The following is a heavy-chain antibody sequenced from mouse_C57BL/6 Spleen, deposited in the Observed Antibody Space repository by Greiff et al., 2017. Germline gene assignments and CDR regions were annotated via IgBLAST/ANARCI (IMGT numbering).Heavy chain of an antibody. Sequence: QVQLQQPGAELVQPGASVKMSCKASGYTFTSYWITWVKQRPGQGLEWIGDIYPGSGSSNYNEKFKSKDTLTVDTSASTAYMQLSSLTSEDSAVYYCAIGLGDYWGQGTTLTVSS. CDR2: IYPGSGSS. V-gene: IGHV1-55*01. CDR3: AIGLGDY. CDR1: GYTFTSYW. D-gene: IGHD2-2*01. J-gene: IGHJ2*01.